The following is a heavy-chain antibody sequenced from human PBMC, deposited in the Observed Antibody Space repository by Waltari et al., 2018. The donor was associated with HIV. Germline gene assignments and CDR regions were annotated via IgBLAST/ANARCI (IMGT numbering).Heavy chain of an antibody. J-gene: IGHJ4*02. CDR3: AKAHSSGWTGIDY. Sequence: EVHLVESGGAVVQRGGSLRLSCAASGFDVGDYGMNWVRQAPGKGLEWVSLISWDGTSTYYADSVKGRFTISKDNNKNSLFLQMNNLRAEDTAFYYCAKAHSSGWTGIDYWGQGTLVTVSS. V-gene: IGHV3-43D*04. CDR2: ISWDGTST. CDR1: GFDVGDYG. D-gene: IGHD6-25*01.